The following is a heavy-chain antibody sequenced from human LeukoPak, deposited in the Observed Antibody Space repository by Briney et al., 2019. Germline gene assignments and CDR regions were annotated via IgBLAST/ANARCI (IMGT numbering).Heavy chain of an antibody. CDR3: ARGLPYYDFWSGYRGFDP. CDR1: GYTFTSYG. D-gene: IGHD3-3*01. J-gene: IGHJ5*02. Sequence: ASVKVSCKASGYTFTSYGISWVRQAPGQGLEWMGWISAYNGNTNYAQKLQGRVTMTTDTSTSTAYMELRSLRSDDTAVYYCARGLPYYDFWSGYRGFDPWGQGTLVTVSS. V-gene: IGHV1-18*01. CDR2: ISAYNGNT.